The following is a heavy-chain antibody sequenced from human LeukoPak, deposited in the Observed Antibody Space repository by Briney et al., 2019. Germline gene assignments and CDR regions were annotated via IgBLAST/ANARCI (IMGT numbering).Heavy chain of an antibody. CDR1: GGSLRSYY. CDR2: IYYSGST. CDR3: ARIGFVAAAGTHDAFDI. J-gene: IGHJ3*02. V-gene: IGHV4-59*12. D-gene: IGHD6-13*01. Sequence: SETLSLTCTVSGGSLRSYYWNWIRQPPGKGLEWMGYIYYSGSTNYNPSLKSRVTISVDTSKNQFSLKLSSVTAADTAVYYCARIGFVAAAGTHDAFDIWGQGTMVTVSS.